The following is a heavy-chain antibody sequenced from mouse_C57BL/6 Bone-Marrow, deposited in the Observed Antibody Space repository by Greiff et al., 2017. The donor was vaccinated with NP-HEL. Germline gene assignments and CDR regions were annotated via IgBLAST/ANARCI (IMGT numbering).Heavy chain of an antibody. CDR3: ARGGGYYPFAY. CDR1: GYAFTNYL. D-gene: IGHD2-3*01. CDR2: INPGSGGT. V-gene: IGHV1-54*01. J-gene: IGHJ3*01. Sequence: QVQLQQSGAELVRPGTSVKVSCKASGYAFTNYLIEWVKQRPGQVLEWIGVINPGSGGTNYNEKFKGKATLTADKSSSTAYMQLSSLTSEDSAVYFCARGGGYYPFAYWGQGTLVTVSA.